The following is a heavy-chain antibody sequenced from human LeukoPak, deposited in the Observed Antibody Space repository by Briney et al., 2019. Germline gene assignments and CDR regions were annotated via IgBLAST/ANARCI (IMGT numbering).Heavy chain of an antibody. J-gene: IGHJ3*02. CDR2: NSSNRSTI. D-gene: IGHD1-26*01. CDR3: ARDSGSYHDAFDI. V-gene: IGHV3-48*01. CDR1: IHTFSSYN. Sequence: GRSLRLPCAASIHTFSSYNMHGARHARAKARVWVSYNSSNRSTIYYADSVEGRYHISRDNAKNSLYLKMNSLRAEDTAVYYCARDSGSYHDAFDIWGQGTMVTVSS.